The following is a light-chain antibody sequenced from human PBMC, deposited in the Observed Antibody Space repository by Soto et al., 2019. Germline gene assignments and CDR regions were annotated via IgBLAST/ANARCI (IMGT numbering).Light chain of an antibody. Sequence: AIEMTQSPSSLSASVGDRVTITCRASQGIRNDLGWFQQKPGKAPKLLIYAASSLQRGVPSRFSGSGFGTDFALTISSLQPEDFATYYCLQHYNYPYTFGQGTKLEIK. V-gene: IGKV1-6*01. CDR1: QGIRND. J-gene: IGKJ2*01. CDR2: AAS. CDR3: LQHYNYPYT.